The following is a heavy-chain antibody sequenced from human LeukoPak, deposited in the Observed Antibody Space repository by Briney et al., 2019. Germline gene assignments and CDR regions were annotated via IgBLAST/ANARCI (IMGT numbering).Heavy chain of an antibody. V-gene: IGHV1-46*01. CDR2: VNPSGGST. Sequence: ASVKVSCKASGYTFTSYGISWVRQAPGQGLEWMGIVNPSGGSTSYAQKFQGRVTMTRDMSTSTVYMELSSLRSEDTAVYYCARAYGDYLYYFDYWGQGTLVTVSS. CDR3: ARAYGDYLYYFDY. CDR1: GYTFTSYG. J-gene: IGHJ4*02. D-gene: IGHD4-17*01.